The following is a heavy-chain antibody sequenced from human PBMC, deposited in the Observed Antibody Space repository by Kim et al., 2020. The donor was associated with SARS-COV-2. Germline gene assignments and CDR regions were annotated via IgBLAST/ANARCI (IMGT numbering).Heavy chain of an antibody. CDR3: AKGHALISAVTLDY. J-gene: IGHJ4*02. V-gene: IGHV3-30*18. D-gene: IGHD3-16*01. CDR1: GFTLRSHG. Sequence: GGSLRLSCAGSGFTLRSHGMHWVRQAPGKGLEWVAGISHDGSDKYYVDSVKGRFFISRGNSKNTLSLQMNNLTTEDTAVYYCAKGHALISAVTLDYWGQGTLVTVSS. CDR2: ISHDGSDK.